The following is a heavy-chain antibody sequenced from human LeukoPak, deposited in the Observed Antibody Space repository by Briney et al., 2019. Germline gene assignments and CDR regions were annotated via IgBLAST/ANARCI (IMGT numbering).Heavy chain of an antibody. CDR2: MNPNSVNT. CDR3: ARVRANSLLWFGELLYPSWFDP. CDR1: GYTFTSYD. J-gene: IGHJ5*02. D-gene: IGHD3-10*01. V-gene: IGHV1-8*01. Sequence: GASVKCSCKASGYTFTSYDINWVRQATGQGLEWIGWMNPNSVNTGYAQKFQGRVTMTRNTSISTAYMELSSLRSEGTAVYYCARVRANSLLWFGELLYPSWFDPWGQGTLVTVSS.